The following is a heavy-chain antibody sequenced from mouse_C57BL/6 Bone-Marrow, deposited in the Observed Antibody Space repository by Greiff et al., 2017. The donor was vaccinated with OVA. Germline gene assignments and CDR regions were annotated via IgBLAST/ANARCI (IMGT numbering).Heavy chain of an antibody. CDR2: IDPENGDT. D-gene: IGHD1-1*01. CDR3: TTFYYGSSYAMDY. CDR1: GYAFSSYW. J-gene: IGHJ4*01. V-gene: IGHV14-4*01. Sequence: VQLQQSGAELVKPGASVKISCKASGYAFSSYWMNWVKQRPGKGLEWIGWIDPENGDTEYASKFQGKATITADTSSNTAYLQLSSLTSEDTAVYYCTTFYYGSSYAMDYWGQGTSVTVSS.